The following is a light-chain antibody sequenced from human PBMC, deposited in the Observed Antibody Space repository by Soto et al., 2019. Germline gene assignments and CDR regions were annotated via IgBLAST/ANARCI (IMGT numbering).Light chain of an antibody. V-gene: IGLV2-14*01. CDR3: SAYTSSSMPYVV. CDR2: DVS. J-gene: IGLJ2*01. CDR1: SSDVGGYNY. Sequence: QSALTQPASVSGSPGQSITISCTGTSSDVGGYNYVSWYQQHPGKAPKLMIYDVSNRPSGVSNRCSGSKSGNTASLTISGLQDYEEADYYCSAYTSSSMPYVVFGGGTQLTVL.